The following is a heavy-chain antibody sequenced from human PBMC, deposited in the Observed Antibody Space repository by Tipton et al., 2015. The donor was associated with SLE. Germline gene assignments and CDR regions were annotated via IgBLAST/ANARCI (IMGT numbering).Heavy chain of an antibody. J-gene: IGHJ4*02. CDR2: IYHSGST. Sequence: TLSLTCTVSGGSISSGDYYWSWIRQPPGKGLEWIGSIYHSGSTYYNPSLKSRVTISVDTSKNQFSLKLSSVTAADTAVYYCARGGYSSSSAYFDYWGQGTLVTVSS. D-gene: IGHD6-6*01. CDR1: GGSISSGDYY. CDR3: ARGGYSSSSAYFDY. V-gene: IGHV4-39*07.